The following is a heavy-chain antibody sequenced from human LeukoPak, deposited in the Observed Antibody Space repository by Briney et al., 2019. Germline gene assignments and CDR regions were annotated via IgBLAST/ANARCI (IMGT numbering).Heavy chain of an antibody. V-gene: IGHV3-23*01. CDR2: ISGSGGST. J-gene: IGHJ5*02. D-gene: IGHD6-13*01. CDR1: GFTFSSYT. CDR3: AKDPEQQLVLDWFDP. Sequence: TGGSLRLSCAASGFTFSSYTMSWVRQAPGKGLEWVSAISGSGGSTYYADSVKGRFTISRDNSKNTLYLQMNSLRAEDTAVYYCAKDPEQQLVLDWFDPWGQGTLVTVSS.